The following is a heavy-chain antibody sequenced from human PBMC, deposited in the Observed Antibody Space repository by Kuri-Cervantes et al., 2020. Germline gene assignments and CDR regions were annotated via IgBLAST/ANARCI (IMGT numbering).Heavy chain of an antibody. J-gene: IGHJ4*02. V-gene: IGHV3-30*18. Sequence: LSLTCAASGFTFSSYGMHWVRQAPGKGLEWVAVISYDGSNKYYADSVKCRFTISRDNSKNTLYLQMNSLRAEDTAVYYCAKAGGGLVHHYFDYWGQGTLVTVSS. D-gene: IGHD6-19*01. CDR2: ISYDGSNK. CDR3: AKAGGGLVHHYFDY. CDR1: GFTFSSYG.